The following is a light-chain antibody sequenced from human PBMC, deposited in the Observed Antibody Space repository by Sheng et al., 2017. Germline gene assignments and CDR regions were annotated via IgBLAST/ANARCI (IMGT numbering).Light chain of an antibody. V-gene: IGKV3-11*02. CDR3: QQRANWPLFT. CDR2: DAS. J-gene: IGKJ2*01. CDR1: QPIRSSY. Sequence: EIVLTQSPGTLSLSPGERATLSCRASQPIRSSYLAWYQQRPGQAPRLLIFDASYRATGIPARFIGSGSGRDFTLTINSLEPEDFAVYYCQQRANWPLFTFGQGTKVEIK.